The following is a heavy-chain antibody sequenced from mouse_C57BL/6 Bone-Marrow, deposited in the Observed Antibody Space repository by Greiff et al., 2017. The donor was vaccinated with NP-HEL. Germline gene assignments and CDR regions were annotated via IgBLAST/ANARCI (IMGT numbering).Heavy chain of an antibody. D-gene: IGHD1-1*01. CDR2: INPYNGGT. V-gene: IGHV1-19*01. CDR3: ARSITTVVPYYYAMDY. J-gene: IGHJ4*01. Sequence: VQLQQSGPVLVKPGASVKMSCKASGYTFTDYYMNWVKQSHGKSLGWIGVINPYNGGTSYNQKFKGKATLTVDKSSSTAYMELNSLTSEDSAVYYCARSITTVVPYYYAMDYWGQGTSVTVSS. CDR1: GYTFTDYY.